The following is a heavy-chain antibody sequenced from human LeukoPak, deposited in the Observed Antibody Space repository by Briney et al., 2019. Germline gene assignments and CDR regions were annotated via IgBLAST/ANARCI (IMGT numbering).Heavy chain of an antibody. V-gene: IGHV4-59*01. D-gene: IGHD6-13*01. CDR3: ARSSHIAAAGTGPYYYYYYYMDV. CDR1: GGSISSYY. CDR2: MYYSGST. J-gene: IGHJ6*03. Sequence: SETLSLTCTVSGGSISSYYWSWIRQPPGKGLEWIGYMYYSGSTNYNPSLKSRVTISVDTSKNQFSLKLSSVTAADTAVYYCARSSHIAAAGTGPYYYYYYYMDVWGKGTTVTVSS.